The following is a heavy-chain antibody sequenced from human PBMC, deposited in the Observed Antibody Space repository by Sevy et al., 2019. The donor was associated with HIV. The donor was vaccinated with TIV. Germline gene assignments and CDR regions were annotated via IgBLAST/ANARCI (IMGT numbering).Heavy chain of an antibody. CDR1: GYTFTNYY. Sequence: ASVKVSCKASGYTFTNYYMHWVRQPPGQGLEWMGIINPSGGTTTYPQKFQGRVTMTRDTSTSTVYMELSSLSSEDTALYYCTRDRFSGYGFDYWGQGTLVTVSS. D-gene: IGHD5-12*01. CDR3: TRDRFSGYGFDY. V-gene: IGHV1-46*03. J-gene: IGHJ4*02. CDR2: INPSGGTT.